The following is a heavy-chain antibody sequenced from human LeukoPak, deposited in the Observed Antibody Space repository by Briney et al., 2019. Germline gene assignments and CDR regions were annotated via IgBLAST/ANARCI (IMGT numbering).Heavy chain of an antibody. CDR1: GFTFSSYW. CDR3: ARGLYTAMVNFDY. CDR2: INSDGSST. D-gene: IGHD5-18*01. V-gene: IGHV3-74*01. J-gene: IGHJ4*02. Sequence: PGGSLRLSCAASGFTFSSYWMHWVRQAPGKGLVWVSRINSDGSSTGYADSVKGRFTISRDNAKNTLYLQMNSLRAEDTAVYYCARGLYTAMVNFDYWGQGTLVTVSS.